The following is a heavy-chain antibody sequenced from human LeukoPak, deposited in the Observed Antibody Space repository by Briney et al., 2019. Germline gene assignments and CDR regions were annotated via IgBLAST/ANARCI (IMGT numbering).Heavy chain of an antibody. J-gene: IGHJ4*02. Sequence: SEPLSLTCTVSGGSISSYYWIWMRKSPGKGLEWIGYLYYSWSTIYKLSVKSRVTISVATSKNQFSLKLSSVTAADTAVYYCARAFHRGVIDYWGQGTLVTVSS. CDR2: LYYSWST. D-gene: IGHD3-10*01. CDR1: GGSISSYY. CDR3: ARAFHRGVIDY. V-gene: IGHV4-59*01.